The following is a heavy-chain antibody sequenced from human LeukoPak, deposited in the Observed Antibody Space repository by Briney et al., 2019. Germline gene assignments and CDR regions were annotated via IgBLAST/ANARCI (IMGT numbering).Heavy chain of an antibody. CDR3: AKDIRGTDLLRFLEWSEYYFDY. J-gene: IGHJ4*02. D-gene: IGHD3-3*01. CDR1: GFTFSDYY. V-gene: IGHV3-11*04. Sequence: GGSLRLSCAASGFTFSDYYMSWIRQAPGKGLEWVSYISSSGSTIYYADSVKGRFTISRDNAKNSLYLQVNSLRAEDTAVYYCAKDIRGTDLLRFLEWSEYYFDYWGQGTLVTVSS. CDR2: ISSSGSTI.